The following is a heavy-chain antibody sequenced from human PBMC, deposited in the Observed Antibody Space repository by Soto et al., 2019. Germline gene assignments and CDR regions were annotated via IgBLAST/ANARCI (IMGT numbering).Heavy chain of an antibody. CDR1: GGSVSSGSYY. Sequence: PSENLSLTCTVSGGSVSSGSYYWSWIRQPPGKGLEWIGYIYYSGSTNYNPSLKSQVTISVDTSKNQFSLKLSSVTAADTAIYYCASIAYSVSGFDYWGQGTLVTVSS. V-gene: IGHV4-61*01. CDR3: ASIAYSVSGFDY. CDR2: IYYSGST. D-gene: IGHD1-26*01. J-gene: IGHJ4*02.